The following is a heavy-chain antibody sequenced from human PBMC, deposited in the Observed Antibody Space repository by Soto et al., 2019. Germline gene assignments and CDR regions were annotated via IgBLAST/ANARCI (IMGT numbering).Heavy chain of an antibody. Sequence: SVKVSCKASGGTSSIYGFSWVRQAPGQGPEWIGGIIPILTTPNYAQKFHGRVTIVADESTTTVYMELSSLKSEDTAVYYCATSVGIAPTGEDGMDVWGQGTSVTVSS. CDR1: GGTSSIYG. J-gene: IGHJ6*02. CDR2: IIPILTTP. D-gene: IGHD2-8*02. CDR3: ATSVGIAPTGEDGMDV. V-gene: IGHV1-69*13.